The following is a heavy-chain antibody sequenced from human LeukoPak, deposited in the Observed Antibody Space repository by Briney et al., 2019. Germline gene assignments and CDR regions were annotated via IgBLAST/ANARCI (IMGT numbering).Heavy chain of an antibody. J-gene: IGHJ4*02. D-gene: IGHD3-10*01. Sequence: GGSLRLSCAASGFTFSSYAMSWVRQAPGKGLEWVSAISGSGGSTYYADSVKGRFTISRDNSKNTLYLQMNSLRAEDTAVYYCAKYANYYGSGSYYNWIESDYWGQGTLVTVSS. CDR3: AKYANYYGSGSYYNWIESDY. CDR1: GFTFSSYA. V-gene: IGHV3-23*01. CDR2: ISGSGGST.